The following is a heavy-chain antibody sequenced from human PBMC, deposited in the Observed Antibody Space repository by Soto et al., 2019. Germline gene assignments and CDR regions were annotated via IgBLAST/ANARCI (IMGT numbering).Heavy chain of an antibody. CDR2: INPSGGST. J-gene: IGHJ6*04. Sequence: ATVKLSCKASGYTFTSYYMHWVRQAPGQWLEWMGIINPSGGSTSYAQKFQGRVTMTRDTSTSTVYMELSRLRSEDTAVYYCARVGGGKGSSSAEEIAYYYYGMDVWGKGTTVTSPQ. CDR1: GYTFTSYY. D-gene: IGHD6-6*01. CDR3: ARVGGGKGSSSAEEIAYYYYGMDV. V-gene: IGHV1-46*01.